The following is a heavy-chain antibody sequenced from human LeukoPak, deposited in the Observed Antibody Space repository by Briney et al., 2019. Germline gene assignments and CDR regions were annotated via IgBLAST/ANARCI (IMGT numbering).Heavy chain of an antibody. CDR2: ISSSASTI. Sequence: GRSLRLSCAASGFTFSSYSMHWVRQAPGKGLEWVSYISSSASTIYYADSVKGRFTISRDNAKNSLYLQMNSLRAEATAVYYCARDALFCSSTSCYDYWGQGTLVTVSS. V-gene: IGHV3-48*04. CDR3: ARDALFCSSTSCYDY. CDR1: GFTFSSYS. J-gene: IGHJ4*02. D-gene: IGHD2-2*01.